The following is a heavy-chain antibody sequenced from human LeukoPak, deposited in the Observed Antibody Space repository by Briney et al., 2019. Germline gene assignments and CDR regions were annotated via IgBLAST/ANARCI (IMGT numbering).Heavy chain of an antibody. CDR2: INPNSGGT. CDR3: AKWSDCSDGSCRKTHFDC. J-gene: IGHJ4*02. CDR1: GYTFTGYY. V-gene: IGHV1-2*02. D-gene: IGHD2-15*01. Sequence: ASVKVSCKASGYTFTGYYMHWVRQAPGQGLEWMGWINPNSGGTNYAQKFQGRVTMTRDTSISTAYMELSRLRSDDTAVYYCAKWSDCSDGSCRKTHFDCWGQGTLVTVSS.